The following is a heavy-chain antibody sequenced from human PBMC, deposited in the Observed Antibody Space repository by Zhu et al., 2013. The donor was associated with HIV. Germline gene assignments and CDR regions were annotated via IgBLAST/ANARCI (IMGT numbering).Heavy chain of an antibody. V-gene: IGHV1-69*01. CDR1: GGTFSSYA. CDR3: ARDQGVDTAMGKPGADFDY. J-gene: IGHJ4*02. Sequence: QVQLVQSGAEVKKPGSSVKVSCKASGGTFSSYAISWVRQAPGQGLEWMGGIIPIFGTANYAQKFQGRVTITADESTSTAYMELSSLRSEDTAVYYCARDQGVDTAMGKPGADFDYWGQGTLVTVSS. CDR2: IIPIFGTA. D-gene: IGHD5-18*01.